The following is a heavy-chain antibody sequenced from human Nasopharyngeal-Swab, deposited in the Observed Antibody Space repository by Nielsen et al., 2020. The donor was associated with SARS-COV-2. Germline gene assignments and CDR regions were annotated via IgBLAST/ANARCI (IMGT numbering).Heavy chain of an antibody. CDR2: IIPIFGTA. J-gene: IGHJ4*02. Sequence: WVRQAPGQGLEWIGGIIPIFGTANYAQKFQGRVTITADESTSTAYMELSSLRSEDTAVYYCARDIYGDYVGYWGQGTLVTVSS. D-gene: IGHD4-17*01. CDR3: ARDIYGDYVGY. V-gene: IGHV1-69*01.